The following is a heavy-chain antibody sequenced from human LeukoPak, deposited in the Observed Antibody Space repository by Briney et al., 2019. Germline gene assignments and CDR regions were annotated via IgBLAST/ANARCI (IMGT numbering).Heavy chain of an antibody. CDR3: ASLIAAGYFGH. CDR1: GGSISSSSYS. J-gene: IGHJ4*02. V-gene: IGHV4-39*01. D-gene: IGHD6-13*01. CDR2: IYHSGGT. Sequence: PSETLSLTCTVSGGSISSSSYSWGWIRQPPGKGLEWIGVIYHSGGTYYNPSLKSRLTMSVDTSKNQFSLKLSSVTATDTAVYYCASLIAAGYFGHWGQGTLVTVSS.